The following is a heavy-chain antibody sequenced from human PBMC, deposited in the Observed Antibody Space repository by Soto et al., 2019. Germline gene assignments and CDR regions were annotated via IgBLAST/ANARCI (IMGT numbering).Heavy chain of an antibody. V-gene: IGHV3-23*01. CDR3: ASYRPPRQIDY. CDR1: GFTFSTYA. D-gene: IGHD2-2*02. Sequence: GGSLRLSCAACGFTFSTYAMSWVRQAPGKGLEWVSGISGSGDSTYYADSVKGRFTISRDNSKNTLFLQMNSLSVEDTAVYYCASYRPPRQIDYWGQGTLVTVSS. J-gene: IGHJ4*02. CDR2: ISGSGDST.